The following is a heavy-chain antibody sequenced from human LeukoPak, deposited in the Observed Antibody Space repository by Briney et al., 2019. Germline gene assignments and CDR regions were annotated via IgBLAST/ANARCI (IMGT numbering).Heavy chain of an antibody. Sequence: GESLKISCKGSGYSFSSDWIGWVRQMPGKGLEWMGIIYPGDSETRYSPSFQGQVTISADRSISTAYLQWSSLKASDTAMYYCARFSGSGWSIYYFDYWGQGTLVTVSS. CDR2: IYPGDSET. CDR3: ARFSGSGWSIYYFDY. CDR1: GYSFSSDW. V-gene: IGHV5-51*01. D-gene: IGHD6-19*01. J-gene: IGHJ4*02.